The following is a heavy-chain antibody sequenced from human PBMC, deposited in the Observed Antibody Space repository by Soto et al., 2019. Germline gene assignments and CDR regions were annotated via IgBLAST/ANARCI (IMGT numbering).Heavy chain of an antibody. Sequence: QLVESGGGVVQPGMSLRLSCAASGFVYNTYAMHWVRLSPGKGLEWVALIWNDGSKKYYVDSVKGRFTISRDNSQNALIVQMDSLRGEDTAVYFCLRGIPFQYSNSWLHWYFDLWGRGTQVTFSS. CDR3: LRGIPFQYSNSWLHWYFDL. J-gene: IGHJ2*01. CDR2: IWNDGSKK. V-gene: IGHV3-33*01. CDR1: GFVYNTYA. D-gene: IGHD6-13*01.